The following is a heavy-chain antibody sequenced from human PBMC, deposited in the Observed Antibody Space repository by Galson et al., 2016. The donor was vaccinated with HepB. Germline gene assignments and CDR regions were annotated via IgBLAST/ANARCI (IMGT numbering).Heavy chain of an antibody. V-gene: IGHV3-30*03. CDR2: DSMDGRRK. J-gene: IGHJ3*01. D-gene: IGHD2/OR15-2a*01. Sequence: SLRLSCAASGFTFSNYGMHWVRQAPGKGLEWVAADSMDGRRKFYADSVKGRFTISRDNSNSMLFLQMSSLKSDDTAVYYCVRVTSFIRDIGSLDLWGHGTLVTASS. CDR1: GFTFSNYG. CDR3: VRVTSFIRDIGSLDL.